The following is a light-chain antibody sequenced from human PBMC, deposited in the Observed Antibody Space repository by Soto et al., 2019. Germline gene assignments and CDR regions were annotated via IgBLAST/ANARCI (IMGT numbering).Light chain of an antibody. J-gene: IGKJ1*01. Sequence: DIQMTQSPSSLSASVGDSLTITCRASQYISTYLNWYQQKPGKAPNLLIYAASSLESGVPSRFSGSGSGTEITLTISSLQHDDFATYYCQQYNSHPWTFGQGTKVDIK. V-gene: IGKV1-39*01. CDR1: QYISTY. CDR2: AAS. CDR3: QQYNSHPWT.